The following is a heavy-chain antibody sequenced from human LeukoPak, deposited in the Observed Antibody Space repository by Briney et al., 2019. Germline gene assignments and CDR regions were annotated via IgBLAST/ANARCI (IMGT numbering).Heavy chain of an antibody. CDR1: GFTFSSYW. CDR2: INWNGGST. V-gene: IGHV3-20*04. D-gene: IGHD3-3*01. J-gene: IGHJ4*02. Sequence: RSGGSLRLSCAASGFTFSSYWMHWVRQAPGKGLVWVSGINWNGGSTGYADSVKGRFTISRDNAKNSLYLQMNSLRAEDTALYYCARALTTYDFKSTDYWGQGTLVTVSS. CDR3: ARALTTYDFKSTDY.